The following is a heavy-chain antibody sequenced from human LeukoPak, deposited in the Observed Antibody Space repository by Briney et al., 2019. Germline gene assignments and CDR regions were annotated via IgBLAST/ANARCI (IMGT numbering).Heavy chain of an antibody. CDR1: GGSISSSSYY. Sequence: SETLSLTCTVSGGSISSSSYYWGWLRQPPGKGLEWIGSIYYSGSTYDNPSLKSRVTISVDTTKNQFSLKLSSVTAADTAVYYCARHIYVWGSYPDYWGQGTLVTVSS. V-gene: IGHV4-39*01. CDR3: ARHIYVWGSYPDY. CDR2: IYYSGST. D-gene: IGHD3-16*02. J-gene: IGHJ4*02.